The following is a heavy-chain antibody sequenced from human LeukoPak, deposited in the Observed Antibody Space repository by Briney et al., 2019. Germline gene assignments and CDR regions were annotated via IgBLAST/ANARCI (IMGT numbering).Heavy chain of an antibody. CDR3: ARQQLVRLYFDY. CDR2: ISYDGSNK. CDR1: GFTFSSYA. D-gene: IGHD6-6*01. Sequence: PGGSLRLSCAASGFTFSSYAMHWVRQAPGKGLEWVAVISYDGSNKYYADSVKGRFTISRDNSKNTLYLQMNSLRAEDTAVYYCARQQLVRLYFDYWGQGTLVTVS. J-gene: IGHJ4*02. V-gene: IGHV3-30-3*01.